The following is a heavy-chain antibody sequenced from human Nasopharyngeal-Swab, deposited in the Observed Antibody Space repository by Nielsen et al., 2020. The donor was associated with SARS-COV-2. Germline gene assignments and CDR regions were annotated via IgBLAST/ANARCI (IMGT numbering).Heavy chain of an antibody. CDR1: GFSFNEYA. Sequence: SLKISCAASGFSFNEYAMYLVRQAPGKGLEWVSGISRDSGSLDYVDSGTGRVTISRDNAKNSLYLEMNSLRGEDTAVYYCAKDWRTGRSLGLFGMDVWGQGTTVIVSS. CDR3: AKDWRTGRSLGLFGMDV. CDR2: ISRDSGSL. V-gene: IGHV3-9*01. J-gene: IGHJ6*02. D-gene: IGHD7-27*01.